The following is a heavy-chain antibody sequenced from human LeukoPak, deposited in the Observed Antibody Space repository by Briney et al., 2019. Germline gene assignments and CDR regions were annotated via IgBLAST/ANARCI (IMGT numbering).Heavy chain of an antibody. Sequence: GGSLRLSCAASGFTSSSYWMSWVRQAPGKGLEWVADIKQDGSEKYYVDSVKGRFTISRDNAENSLYLQMNSLRAEDTAVYYCARDFLGYDILTGYPYNWFDPWGQGTLVTVSS. J-gene: IGHJ5*02. CDR3: ARDFLGYDILTGYPYNWFDP. V-gene: IGHV3-7*01. CDR1: GFTSSSYW. D-gene: IGHD3-9*01. CDR2: IKQDGSEK.